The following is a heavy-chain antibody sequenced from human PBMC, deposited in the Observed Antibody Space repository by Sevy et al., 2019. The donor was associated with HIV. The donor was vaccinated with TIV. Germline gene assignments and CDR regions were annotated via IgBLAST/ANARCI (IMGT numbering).Heavy chain of an antibody. J-gene: IGHJ6*02. D-gene: IGHD6-13*01. CDR2: IYYSGST. Sequence: SETLSLTCTVSGGSVSSYFWSWIRQPPGKGLEWIGYIYYSGSTDYNPSLKSRVTISLDTSKNKFSLKLSSVTAADTAVYYCARESPYIAAAGKYYYYNGMDVWGQGTTVTVSS. V-gene: IGHV4-59*02. CDR3: ARESPYIAAAGKYYYYNGMDV. CDR1: GGSVSSYF.